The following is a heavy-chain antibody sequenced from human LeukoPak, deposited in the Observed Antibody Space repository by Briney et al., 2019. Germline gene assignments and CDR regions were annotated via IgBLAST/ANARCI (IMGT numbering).Heavy chain of an antibody. V-gene: IGHV1-2*02. Sequence: ASVKVSCKASGYTFTGYFIHWVRQAPGQGLEWMGWINPNSDGTNYAQKFQGRVTMIRDTSTSTAYMELSRLRSDDTAVYYCARGLGYYDTSGHQAFDYWGQGTLVTVSS. D-gene: IGHD3-22*01. CDR2: INPNSDGT. CDR1: GYTFTGYF. J-gene: IGHJ4*02. CDR3: ARGLGYYDTSGHQAFDY.